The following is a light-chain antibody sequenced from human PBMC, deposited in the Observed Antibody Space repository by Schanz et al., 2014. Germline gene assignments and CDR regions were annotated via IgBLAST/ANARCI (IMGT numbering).Light chain of an antibody. CDR1: QSVLYRSNNKND. J-gene: IGKJ3*01. CDR2: WAS. Sequence: DIVMTQSPDSLAVSLGERATINCKSSQSVLYRSNNKNDLAWYQQKPGQPPKLLIYWASTRHSGVPERFSGSGSGTDFTLTISSLQAEDVAVYYCEQYYTTPFTFGPGTKVDIK. CDR3: EQYYTTPFT. V-gene: IGKV4-1*01.